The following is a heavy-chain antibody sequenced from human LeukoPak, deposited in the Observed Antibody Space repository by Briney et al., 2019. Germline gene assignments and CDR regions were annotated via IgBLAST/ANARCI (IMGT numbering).Heavy chain of an antibody. V-gene: IGHV1-8*01. J-gene: IGHJ4*02. CDR2: MNPNNGNT. Sequence: ASVKVSCKASGYTFTSYDINWVRQATGQGLEWMGWMNPNNGNTGYAQKFQGRVTMTRNTSISTAYMELSSLRSEDTAVYYCARASGYGRGTDFDYWGQGTLVTVSS. CDR1: GYTFTSYD. CDR3: ARASGYGRGTDFDY. D-gene: IGHD5-12*01.